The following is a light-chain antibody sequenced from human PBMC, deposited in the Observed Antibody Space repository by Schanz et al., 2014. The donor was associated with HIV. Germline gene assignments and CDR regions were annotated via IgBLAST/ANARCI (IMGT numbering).Light chain of an antibody. CDR1: SSDVGGYNY. Sequence: QSALTQPPSASGSPGQSVTISCTGTSSDVGGYNYVSWYQQHPGKAPKLMIYDVINRPSGVSNRFSGSKSDTTASLTISGLQSEDEADYYCSSYSRGSTYVFGTGTKLTVL. CDR2: DVI. CDR3: SSYSRGSTYV. V-gene: IGLV2-14*03. J-gene: IGLJ1*01.